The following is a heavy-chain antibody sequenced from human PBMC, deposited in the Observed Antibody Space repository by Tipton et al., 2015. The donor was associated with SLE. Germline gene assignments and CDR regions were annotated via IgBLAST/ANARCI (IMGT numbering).Heavy chain of an antibody. CDR1: GGSFSGYY. Sequence: AGLVKPSETLSLTCAVYGGSFSGYYWSWIRQPPGKGLEWIGEINHSGSTNYNPSLKSRVTISVDTSKNHFSLKLSSVTAADTAVYYCARRDGYNGDDAFDLWGQGTMVIVSS. CDR3: ARRDGYNGDDAFDL. J-gene: IGHJ3*01. V-gene: IGHV4-34*01. D-gene: IGHD5-24*01. CDR2: INHSGST.